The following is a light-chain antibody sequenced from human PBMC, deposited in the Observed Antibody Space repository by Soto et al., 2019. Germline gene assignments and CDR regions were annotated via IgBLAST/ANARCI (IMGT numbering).Light chain of an antibody. CDR1: QGISTW. CDR3: QQANSFPIT. Sequence: EIQMTQSPSSVSISVVYIFTITCRASQGISTWLAWYQQKAGKAPNLLIYGASNLHSGVPSRFSGSGSGTNFTLTISSLQPEDFATYYCQQANSFPITFGQGTRLEIK. V-gene: IGKV1-12*01. CDR2: GAS. J-gene: IGKJ5*01.